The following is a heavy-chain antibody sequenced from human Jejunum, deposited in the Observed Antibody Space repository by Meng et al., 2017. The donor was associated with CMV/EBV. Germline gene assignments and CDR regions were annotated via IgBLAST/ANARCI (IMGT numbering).Heavy chain of an antibody. CDR3: SSGAATALGPLAP. CDR1: GFSISGYN. Sequence: CAACGFSISGYNMNWVGQAPGKGQEWVSNINSSSGYIEYRESVNGRFTITRENAKKSLYLKMNSLRAEDTAVYYCSSGAATALGPLAPWGQGTLVTVSS. V-gene: IGHV3-21*01. CDR2: INSSSGYI. J-gene: IGHJ5*02. D-gene: IGHD4/OR15-4a*01.